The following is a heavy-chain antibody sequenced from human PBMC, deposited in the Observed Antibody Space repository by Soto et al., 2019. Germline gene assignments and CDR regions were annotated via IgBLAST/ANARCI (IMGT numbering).Heavy chain of an antibody. D-gene: IGHD2-2*02. CDR2: INPSGGST. CDR1: GYTFTSYY. Sequence: ASVKVSCKASGYTFTSYYMHWVRQAPGQGLEWMGIINPSGGSTSYAQKFQGRVTMTRDTSTSTVYMELSSLRSEDTAVYYCARDIVVVPAAILRYGMDVWGQGTTVTVPS. CDR3: ARDIVVVPAAILRYGMDV. V-gene: IGHV1-46*01. J-gene: IGHJ6*02.